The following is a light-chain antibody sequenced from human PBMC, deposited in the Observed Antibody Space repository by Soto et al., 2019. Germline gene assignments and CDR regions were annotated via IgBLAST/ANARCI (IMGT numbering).Light chain of an antibody. V-gene: IGLV2-14*01. J-gene: IGLJ2*01. CDR2: EVS. CDR1: SSDVGGYNY. CDR3: SSYTNSTTLVI. Sequence: QSALTQPASVSGSPGQSITIPCTGTSSDVGGYNYVSWYQQYPGKAPKLMIYEVSNRPSGVSNRFSGSKSDNTASLTISGLQAEDEADYHCSSYTNSTTLVIFGGGTKLTVL.